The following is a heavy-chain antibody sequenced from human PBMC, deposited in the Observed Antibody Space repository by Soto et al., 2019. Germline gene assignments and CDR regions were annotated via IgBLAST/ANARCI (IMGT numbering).Heavy chain of an antibody. V-gene: IGHV1-46*03. CDR1: GYTFTSYY. CDR3: ARGVADIVVVPAAKGGVAFDI. CDR2: INPSGGST. Sequence: ASVKVSCKASGYTFTSYYMHLVRQAPGQGLEWMGIINPSGGSTSYAQKFQGRVTMTRDTSTSTVYMELSSLRSEDTAVYYCARGVADIVVVPAAKGGVAFDIWGQGTMVTVSS. D-gene: IGHD2-2*01. J-gene: IGHJ3*02.